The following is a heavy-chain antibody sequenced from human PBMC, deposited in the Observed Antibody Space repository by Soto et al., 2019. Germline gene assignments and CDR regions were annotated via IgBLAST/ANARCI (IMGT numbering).Heavy chain of an antibody. CDR1: GYTFTSYY. CDR3: ARVLNPYYYYYYGMDV. V-gene: IGHV1-8*01. J-gene: IGHJ6*02. CDR2: MNPNSGNT. Sequence: GGSVKVSCKASGYTFTSYYINWVRQATGQGLEWMGWMNPNSGNTGYAQKFQGRVTMTRNTSISTAYMELSSLRSEDTAVYYCARVLNPYYYYYYGMDVWGQGTTVTVSS.